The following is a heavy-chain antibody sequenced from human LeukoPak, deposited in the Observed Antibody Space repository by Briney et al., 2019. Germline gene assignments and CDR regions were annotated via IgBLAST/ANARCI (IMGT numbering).Heavy chain of an antibody. CDR3: ARYISWWDV. J-gene: IGHJ6*04. Sequence: GGSLRLSCAASGFSFSSNSMNWVRQAPGKGLEWVSSISGSSTHIYYADSVRGRFTISRDNAKNSLYLQMNSLRAEDTAVYYCARYISWWDVWGKGTTVTISS. V-gene: IGHV3-21*01. CDR2: ISGSSTHI. D-gene: IGHD6-13*01. CDR1: GFSFSSNS.